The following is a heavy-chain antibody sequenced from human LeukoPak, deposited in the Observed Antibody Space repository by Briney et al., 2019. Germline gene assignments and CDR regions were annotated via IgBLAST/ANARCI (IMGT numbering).Heavy chain of an antibody. CDR1: GFTFRDYW. V-gene: IGHV3-74*01. CDR2: IISDGSGS. CDR3: ARDSRCLPDY. D-gene: IGHD4-17*01. J-gene: IGHJ4*02. Sequence: GGSLRLSCVVSGFTFRDYWMHWVRQAPGKGLVWVSRIISDGSGSSYADSVKGRFISSRDNVKNTLYLQMSDLRVEDTAVYYCARDSRCLPDYWGQGTLVTVSS.